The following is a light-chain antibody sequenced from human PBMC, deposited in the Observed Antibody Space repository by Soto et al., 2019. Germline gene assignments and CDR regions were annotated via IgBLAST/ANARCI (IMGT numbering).Light chain of an antibody. CDR1: QSVLSSSDNKNY. V-gene: IGKV4-1*01. CDR3: QHYYGSPS. Sequence: DIVMTQSPDSLAVSLGERATINCKSSQSVLSSSDNKNYLAWYQQKPGQPPKLLIYLASTRESGVPDRFSGSGSVTDFTLTISSLQAEDVAVYYCQHYYGSPSFGPGTKVDIK. J-gene: IGKJ3*01. CDR2: LAS.